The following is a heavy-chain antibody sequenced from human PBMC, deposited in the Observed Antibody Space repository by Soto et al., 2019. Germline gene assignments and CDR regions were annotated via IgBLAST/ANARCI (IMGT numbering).Heavy chain of an antibody. V-gene: IGHV5-51*01. Sequence: GESLKISCKGSGYSFTSYWIGWVRQMPGKGLEWMGIIYPGDSDTRYSPSFQGQVTISADKSISTAYLQWSSLKASDTAMYYCARHSSGYYYYYYGMDVWGQGTTVTVSS. D-gene: IGHD3-22*01. CDR2: IYPGDSDT. J-gene: IGHJ6*02. CDR1: GYSFTSYW. CDR3: ARHSSGYYYYYYGMDV.